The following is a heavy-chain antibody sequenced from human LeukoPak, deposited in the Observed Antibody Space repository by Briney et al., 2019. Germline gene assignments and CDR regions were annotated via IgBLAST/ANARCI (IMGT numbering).Heavy chain of an antibody. D-gene: IGHD2-15*01. CDR2: ISAYNGNT. J-gene: IGHJ4*02. Sequence: GASVKVSCKAYGDSFSSYGISWVRQAPGQGLEWMGWISAYNGNTNYAQRLQGRVTMTTDTSTSTVYMELRSLTSDDTAVYYCARVPSGGPFDYWGQGTLVTVSS. V-gene: IGHV1-18*01. CDR1: GDSFSSYG. CDR3: ARVPSGGPFDY.